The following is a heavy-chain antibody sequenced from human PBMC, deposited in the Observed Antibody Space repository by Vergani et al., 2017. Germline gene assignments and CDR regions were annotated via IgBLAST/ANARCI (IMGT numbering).Heavy chain of an antibody. V-gene: IGHV3-74*01. J-gene: IGHJ3*02. Sequence: EVQLVESGGGLVQPGGSLRLSCAASGFTFSSYWMHWVRHAPGKGLVWVSRINSDGSSTSYADSVKGRFTISRDNAKNTLYLQMNSLRAEDTAVYYCARDRDIVVVPAAILPAFDIWGQGTMVTVSS. D-gene: IGHD2-2*01. CDR1: GFTFSSYW. CDR2: INSDGSST. CDR3: ARDRDIVVVPAAILPAFDI.